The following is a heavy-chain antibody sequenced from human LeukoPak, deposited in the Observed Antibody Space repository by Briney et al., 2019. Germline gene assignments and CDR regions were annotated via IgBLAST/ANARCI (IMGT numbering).Heavy chain of an antibody. CDR2: INTNTGNP. Sequence: ASVKVSCKASGYTFTSYAMNWVRQAPGQGLEWMGWINTNTGNPTYAQGFTGRFAFSLDTSVSTAYLQISSLKAEDTAVYYCARSDYDSSGYYYEYYYYYGMDVWGQGTTVTVSS. D-gene: IGHD3-22*01. J-gene: IGHJ6*02. V-gene: IGHV7-4-1*02. CDR3: ARSDYDSSGYYYEYYYYYGMDV. CDR1: GYTFTSYA.